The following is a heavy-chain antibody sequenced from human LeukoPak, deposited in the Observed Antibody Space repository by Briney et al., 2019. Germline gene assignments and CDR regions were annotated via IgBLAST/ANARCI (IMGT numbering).Heavy chain of an antibody. CDR2: ISDSGGST. D-gene: IGHD3-10*01. J-gene: IGHJ6*02. CDR3: ARVMVRGFGYYYGMDV. V-gene: IGHV3-23*01. CDR1: GFTFSSYA. Sequence: GGSLRLSCAASGFTFSSYAMSWVRQAPGKGLEWVAAISDSGGSTYYAASVKGRFTISRDNSKNTLYLQMSSLRAEDTAVYYCARVMVRGFGYYYGMDVWGQGTTVTVSS.